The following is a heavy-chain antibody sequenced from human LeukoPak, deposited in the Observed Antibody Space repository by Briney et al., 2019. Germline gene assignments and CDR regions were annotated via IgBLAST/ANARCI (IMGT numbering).Heavy chain of an antibody. V-gene: IGHV2-70*17. CDR3: ARTRFGDQGSRIDF. D-gene: IGHD3-10*01. J-gene: IGHJ4*02. Sequence: GPALVKPTQTLTLTRTFSGFSLTTSGMCVSWIRQPPGKALEWLARIDWDDDKFYSTSLKTRLTISKDSSKNQVVLTMTNMDPVDTATYYCARTRFGDQGSRIDFWGQGTLVTVSS. CDR1: GFSLTTSGMC. CDR2: IDWDDDK.